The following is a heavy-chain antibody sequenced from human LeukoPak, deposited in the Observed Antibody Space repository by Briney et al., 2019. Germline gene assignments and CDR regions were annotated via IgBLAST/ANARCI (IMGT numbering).Heavy chain of an antibody. J-gene: IGHJ4*02. CDR3: VRAVMGTFDY. D-gene: IGHD2-8*01. V-gene: IGHV3-NL1*01. CDR1: GFTFSSYV. Sequence: PGRSLRLSCAASGFTFSSYVMHWVRQAPGKGLEWVAVIYSGGSTYYADSVKGRFTISRDNAKNTLFLQMNSLRAEDTAVYYCVRAVMGTFDYWGQGTLVTVSS. CDR2: IYSGGST.